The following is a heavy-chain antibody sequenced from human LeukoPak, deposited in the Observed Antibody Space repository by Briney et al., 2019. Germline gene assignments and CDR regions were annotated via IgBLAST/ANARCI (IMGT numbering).Heavy chain of an antibody. V-gene: IGHV3-23*01. CDR3: AKDIGVTYEFIWTFDY. J-gene: IGHJ4*02. Sequence: PGGSLRLSCAASGFTFSSYAMSWVRQAPGKGLEWVSAISGSGGSTYYADSVKGRFTISRDNSKNTLYLQMNSLRAEDTAVYYCAKDIGVTYEFIWTFDYWGQGTLVTVSS. CDR2: ISGSGGST. CDR1: GFTFSSYA. D-gene: IGHD3-3*01.